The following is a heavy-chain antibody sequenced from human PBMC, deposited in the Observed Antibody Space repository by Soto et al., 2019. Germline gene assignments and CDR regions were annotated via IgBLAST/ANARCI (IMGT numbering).Heavy chain of an antibody. V-gene: IGHV1-69*13. D-gene: IGHD5-12*01. CDR3: ARASTWGATIMIAFDY. J-gene: IGHJ4*02. CDR1: GCTFSIYA. CDR2: IIPIFGTA. Sequence: GASVKVSCKASGCTFSIYAISWVRQAPGQGLEWMGGIIPIFGTANYAQKFQGRVTITADESTSTAYMELSSLRSEDTAVYYCARASTWGATIMIAFDYWGQGTLVTVSS.